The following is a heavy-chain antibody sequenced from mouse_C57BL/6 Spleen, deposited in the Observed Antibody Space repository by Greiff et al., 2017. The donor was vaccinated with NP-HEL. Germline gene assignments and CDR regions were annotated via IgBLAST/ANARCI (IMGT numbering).Heavy chain of an antibody. J-gene: IGHJ4*01. D-gene: IGHD2-4*01. Sequence: QVQLQQSGAELVKPGASVKISCKASGYAFSSYWMNWVKQRPGKGLEWIGQIYPGDGDTNYNGKFKGKATLTADKSSSTAYMQLSSLTSEDSAVYFCARNYDYDEGHDAMDYWGQGTSVTVSS. CDR3: ARNYDYDEGHDAMDY. V-gene: IGHV1-80*01. CDR2: IYPGDGDT. CDR1: GYAFSSYW.